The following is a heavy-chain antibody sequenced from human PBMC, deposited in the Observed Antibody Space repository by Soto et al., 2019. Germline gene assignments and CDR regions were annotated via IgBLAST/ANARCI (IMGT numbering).Heavy chain of an antibody. J-gene: IGHJ5*02. CDR1: GYTFTSYG. Sequence: QVQLVQSGAEVKKPGASVKVSCKASGYTFTSYGISWVRQAPGQGLEWLGWISAYNGNTNYAQKLKGRVSMTTDTSTSTANMELRSLRSDDAAVYYCAREVQGLWFGELFSRRGTNWFDPWGQGTLVTVSS. CDR2: ISAYNGNT. V-gene: IGHV1-18*01. D-gene: IGHD3-10*01. CDR3: AREVQGLWFGELFSRRGTNWFDP.